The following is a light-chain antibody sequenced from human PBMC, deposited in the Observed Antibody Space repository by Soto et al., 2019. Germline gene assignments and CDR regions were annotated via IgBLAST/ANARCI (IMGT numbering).Light chain of an antibody. Sequence: EIVMTQSPATLSVSPGERATLSCRASQSVNSKLAWYQQKPGRAPRLLIYGASTRATGIPARFSGSGSGTEFTLTISSLQSEDFAVYYCQQFHNWPPITFGQGTRLEIK. CDR1: QSVNSK. V-gene: IGKV3-15*01. J-gene: IGKJ5*01. CDR2: GAS. CDR3: QQFHNWPPIT.